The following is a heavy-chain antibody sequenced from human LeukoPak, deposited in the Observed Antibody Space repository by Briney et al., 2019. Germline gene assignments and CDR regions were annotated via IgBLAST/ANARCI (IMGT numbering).Heavy chain of an antibody. Sequence: SETLSLTCTVSGGSIRSYYWSWIRQPPGKGLEWIGYIYHSGNTNYKPSLRSRVTISVDTPKNQFSLRLSSVTAADTAVYYCARVQLWFPFYYYYMDVWGKGTTVTVSS. D-gene: IGHD5-18*01. J-gene: IGHJ6*03. V-gene: IGHV4-59*08. CDR2: IYHSGNT. CDR1: GGSIRSYY. CDR3: ARVQLWFPFYYYYMDV.